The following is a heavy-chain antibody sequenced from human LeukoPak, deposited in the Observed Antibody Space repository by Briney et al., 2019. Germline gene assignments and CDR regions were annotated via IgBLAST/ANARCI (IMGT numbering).Heavy chain of an antibody. CDR2: INPNSGNT. CDR3: ARAKQQLVSSPNYFDY. Sequence: WASVKVSCKASGYTFTGYFIHWVRQAPGQGLEYMGWINPNSGNTKYAQKFQGRVTMTRDTSISTAYMELRSLTSDDTAVYYCARAKQQLVSSPNYFDYWGQGTLVTVSS. D-gene: IGHD6-6*01. CDR1: GYTFTGYF. V-gene: IGHV1-2*02. J-gene: IGHJ4*02.